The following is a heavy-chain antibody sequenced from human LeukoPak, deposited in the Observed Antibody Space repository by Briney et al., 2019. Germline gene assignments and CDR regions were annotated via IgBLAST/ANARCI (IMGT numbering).Heavy chain of an antibody. CDR1: GYTFTSYD. CDR3: AATMVRGVFDAFDI. D-gene: IGHD3-10*01. Sequence: ASVKVSCKASGYTFTSYDINWVRQATGQGLEWMGWMNPNSGNTGYAQKFQGRVTMTRNTSISTAYMELSSLRSEDTAVYYCAATMVRGVFDAFDIWGQGTMVTVSS. J-gene: IGHJ3*02. V-gene: IGHV1-8*01. CDR2: MNPNSGNT.